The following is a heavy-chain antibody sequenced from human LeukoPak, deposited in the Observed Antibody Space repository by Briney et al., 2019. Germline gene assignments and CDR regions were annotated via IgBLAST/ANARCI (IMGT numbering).Heavy chain of an antibody. CDR1: GFTFSSYA. V-gene: IGHV3-23*01. J-gene: IGHJ4*02. CDR3: ARGNWNKLEVFDY. D-gene: IGHD1/OR15-1a*01. Sequence: GGSLRLSCEASGFTFSSYAMSWVRQAPGKGLAWVSVISSSADSTYYADSVKGRYTVSRDNSKNTVYLQMNSLRAEDTAVYYCARGNWNKLEVFDYWGQGTLVTVSS. CDR2: ISSSADST.